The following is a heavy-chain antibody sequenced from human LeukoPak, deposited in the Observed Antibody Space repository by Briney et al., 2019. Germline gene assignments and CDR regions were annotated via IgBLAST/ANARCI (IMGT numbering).Heavy chain of an antibody. D-gene: IGHD3-9*01. CDR2: INSDVSTT. CDR3: ASSLVGALDPNYMDV. Sequence: GGFLRLSCAASGFIFSNYWMHWVRQAPGKGLVWVSRINSDVSTTTYVDSVKGRFTISRDNAKNTLYLQMNSLRADDTAVYYCASSLVGALDPNYMDVWGKGTTVTVSS. V-gene: IGHV3-74*03. J-gene: IGHJ6*03. CDR1: GFIFSNYW.